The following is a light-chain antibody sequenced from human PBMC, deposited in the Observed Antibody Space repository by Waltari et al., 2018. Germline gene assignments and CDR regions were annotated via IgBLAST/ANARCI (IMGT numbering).Light chain of an antibody. CDR3: QRYGTLPAT. CDR2: DAS. CDR1: QSVSRALRT. J-gene: IGKJ1*01. V-gene: IGKV3-20*01. Sequence: EIVLTQSPGTLSLSPGERATLSCRASQSVSRALRTLAWYQQKPGQAPRLLIYDASTRATGIPDRFSGSGSGTDFTLTISRLEPDDFAVYYCQRYGTLPATFGQVTKVEIK.